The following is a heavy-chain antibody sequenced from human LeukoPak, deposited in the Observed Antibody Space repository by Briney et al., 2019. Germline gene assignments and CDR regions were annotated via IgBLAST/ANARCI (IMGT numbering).Heavy chain of an antibody. Sequence: PSETLSLTCAVYGGSFSGYYWSWIRQPPGKGLEWIGEINHSGSTNYNPSLKSRVTISVDTSKNQFSLKLSSVTAADTAVYYCARVMVTRYFDWLLGSCGQGTLVTVSS. V-gene: IGHV4-34*01. CDR2: INHSGST. CDR3: ARVMVTRYFDWLLGS. D-gene: IGHD3-9*01. CDR1: GGSFSGYY. J-gene: IGHJ5*02.